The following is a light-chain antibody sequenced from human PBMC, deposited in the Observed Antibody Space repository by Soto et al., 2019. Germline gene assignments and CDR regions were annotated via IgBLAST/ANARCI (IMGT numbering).Light chain of an antibody. CDR2: GAS. J-gene: IGKJ1*01. CDR1: QSVSSSY. Sequence: EIVLTQSPGTLSLSPGERATLSCRASQSVSSSYLAWYQQKPGQAPRLLIYGASSRATGIPDRFSGSGSGTDFTLTISRLEPEDFATYYCQQLKSYPQTFGQGTKVDIK. V-gene: IGKV3-20*01. CDR3: QQLKSYPQT.